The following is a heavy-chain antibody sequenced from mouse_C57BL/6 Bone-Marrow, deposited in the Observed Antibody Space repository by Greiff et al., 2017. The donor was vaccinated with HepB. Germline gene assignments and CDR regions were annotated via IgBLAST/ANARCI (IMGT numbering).Heavy chain of an antibody. CDR2: ISSGSSTI. J-gene: IGHJ4*01. CDR3: ARPALPYYYAMDY. Sequence: EVQLVESGGGLVKPGGSLKLSCAASGFTFSDYGMHRVRQAPEKGLEWVAYISSGSSTIYYADTVKGRFTISRDNAKNTLFLQMTSLRSEDTAMYYCARPALPYYYAMDYWGQGTSVTVSS. CDR1: GFTFSDYG. V-gene: IGHV5-17*01.